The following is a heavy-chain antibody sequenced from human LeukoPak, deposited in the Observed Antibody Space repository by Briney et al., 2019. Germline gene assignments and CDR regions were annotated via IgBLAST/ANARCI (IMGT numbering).Heavy chain of an antibody. CDR1: GYTLTELS. D-gene: IGHD2-21*02. J-gene: IGHJ4*02. Sequence: ASVKVSCKVSGYTLTELSMHWVRQAPGKGLEWMGGFDPEDGETIYAQKFQGRVTITRDTSASTAYMELSSLRSEDTAVYYCARDSYRYCGGDCPVDYWGQGTLVTVSS. CDR2: FDPEDGET. CDR3: ARDSYRYCGGDCPVDY. V-gene: IGHV1-24*01.